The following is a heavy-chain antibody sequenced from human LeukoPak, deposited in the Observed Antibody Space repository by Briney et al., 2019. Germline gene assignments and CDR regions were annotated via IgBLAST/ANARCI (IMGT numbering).Heavy chain of an antibody. Sequence: PGGSLSLSCVVSGLSFSTYNMNWVRQAPGKGLEWISYISSGGTSIRYADSVRGRFTVSRDDAKNSLYLQMSSLRDEDTAVYYCARIASDFWGQGTLVTVSS. CDR1: GLSFSTYN. CDR3: ARIASDF. V-gene: IGHV3-48*02. CDR2: ISSGGTSI. J-gene: IGHJ4*02. D-gene: IGHD3-22*01.